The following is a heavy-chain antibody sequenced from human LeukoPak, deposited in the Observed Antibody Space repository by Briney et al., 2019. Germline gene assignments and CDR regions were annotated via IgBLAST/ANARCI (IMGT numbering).Heavy chain of an antibody. CDR1: GFTFSSYA. J-gene: IGHJ4*02. CDR2: ISYDGSNK. V-gene: IGHV3-30*04. CDR3: ARALITMKVAY. Sequence: GGSLRLSCAASGFTFSSYAMHWVRQAPGKGLEWVAVISYDGSNKYYADSVKGRFTISRDNSKNTLYLQMNSLRAEDTAVYYCARALITMKVAYWGQGTLVTVSS. D-gene: IGHD3-22*01.